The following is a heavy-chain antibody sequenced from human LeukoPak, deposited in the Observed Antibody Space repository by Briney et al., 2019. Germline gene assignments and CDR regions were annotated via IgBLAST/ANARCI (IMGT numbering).Heavy chain of an antibody. V-gene: IGHV5-51*01. CDR2: IYPGDSDT. CDR3: ARFTHSYSSGWYAYYYGMDV. D-gene: IGHD6-19*01. CDR1: GYSFTSYW. J-gene: IGHJ6*02. Sequence: GESLKISCKGSGYSFTSYWIGWVRQMPGKGLEWMGIIYPGDSDTRYSPSFQGQVTISADKSISTAYLQWSSLKASDTAMYYCARFTHSYSSGWYAYYYGMDVWGQGTTVTVSS.